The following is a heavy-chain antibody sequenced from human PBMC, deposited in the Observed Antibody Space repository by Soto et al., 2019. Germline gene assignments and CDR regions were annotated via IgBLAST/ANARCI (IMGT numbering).Heavy chain of an antibody. CDR2: INAGNGNT. CDR3: ARAPREVFGVVIVYFDY. Sequence: GASVKVSCKASGYTFTSYAMHWVRQAPGQRLEWMGWINAGNGNTKYSQKFQGRVTITRDTSASTAYMELSSLRSEDTAVYYCARAPREVFGVVIVYFDYWGQGTLVTVSS. J-gene: IGHJ4*02. CDR1: GYTFTSYA. D-gene: IGHD3-3*01. V-gene: IGHV1-3*01.